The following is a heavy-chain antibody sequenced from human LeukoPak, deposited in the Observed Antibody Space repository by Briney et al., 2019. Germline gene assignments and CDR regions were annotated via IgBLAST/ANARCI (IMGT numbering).Heavy chain of an antibody. D-gene: IGHD2-21*02. Sequence: PSETLSLTCTVSGGSISSYYWSWIRQPPGKGLEWMGYIYYSGSTNYNPSLKSRVTISVDTSKNQFSLKLSSVTAADTAVYYCARAYCGGDCCSLSPLYAFDIWGQGTMATVSS. CDR2: IYYSGST. CDR3: ARAYCGGDCCSLSPLYAFDI. CDR1: GGSISSYY. J-gene: IGHJ3*02. V-gene: IGHV4-59*01.